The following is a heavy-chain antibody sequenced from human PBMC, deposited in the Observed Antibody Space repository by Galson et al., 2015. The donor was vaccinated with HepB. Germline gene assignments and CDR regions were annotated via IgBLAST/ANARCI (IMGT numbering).Heavy chain of an antibody. Sequence: SLRLSCAASGFTFSNHAMTWVRQAPGKGLEWVSVISSGGDVTYYADSVRGRFTISRDNSKNTLYLQMNSLRAEDTAVYYCAKTLRYCSGGDRYGVRWFDPWGQGTLVTVSS. CDR3: AKTLRYCSGGDRYGVRWFDP. D-gene: IGHD2-15*01. V-gene: IGHV3-23*01. J-gene: IGHJ5*02. CDR1: GFTFSNHA. CDR2: ISSGGDVT.